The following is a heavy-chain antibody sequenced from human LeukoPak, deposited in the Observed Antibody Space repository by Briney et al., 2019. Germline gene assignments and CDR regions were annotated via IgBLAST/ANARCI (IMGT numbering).Heavy chain of an antibody. CDR2: IKTDGSEK. CDR3: ARDDIIHAFDI. J-gene: IGHJ3*02. Sequence: GGSLRLSCEGSGFTFSNYWMGWVRQAPGKGLQWVANIKTDGSEKYYVDSVKGRFTISRDNAKNSLYLQMNSLRAEDTAVYYCARDDIIHAFDIWGQGTMVTVSS. D-gene: IGHD3-9*01. CDR1: GFTFSNYW. V-gene: IGHV3-7*01.